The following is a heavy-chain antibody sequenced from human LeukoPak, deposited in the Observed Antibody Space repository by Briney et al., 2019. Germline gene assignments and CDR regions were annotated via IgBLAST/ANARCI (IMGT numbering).Heavy chain of an antibody. D-gene: IGHD2-8*01. V-gene: IGHV4-61*02. J-gene: IGHJ5*02. Sequence: SETLSLTCTVSGGSISSGSYYWSWIRQPAGKGLEWIGRIYTSGSTNYNPSLESRVTISVDTSKNQFSLKLSSVTAADTAVYYCAREYIVLMVYATGTFDPWGQGTLVTVSS. CDR3: AREYIVLMVYATGTFDP. CDR1: GGSISSGSYY. CDR2: IYTSGST.